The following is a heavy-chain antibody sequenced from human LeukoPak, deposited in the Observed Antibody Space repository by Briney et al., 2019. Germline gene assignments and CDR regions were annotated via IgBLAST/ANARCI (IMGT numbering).Heavy chain of an antibody. CDR3: ARERIYDFWSGYYNWFDP. CDR1: GYTFTSYG. D-gene: IGHD3-3*01. CDR2: ISAYNGNT. Sequence: ASVKVSCKASGYTFTSYGISWVRQAPGQGLEWMGWISAYNGNTNYAQKLQGRVTMTTDTSTSTAYMEPRSLRSDDTAVYYCARERIYDFWSGYYNWFDPWGQGTLVTVSS. J-gene: IGHJ5*02. V-gene: IGHV1-18*01.